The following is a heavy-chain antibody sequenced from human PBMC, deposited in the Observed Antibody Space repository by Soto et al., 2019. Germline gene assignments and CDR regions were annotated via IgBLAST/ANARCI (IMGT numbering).Heavy chain of an antibody. CDR1: GFTFSSSA. Sequence: GGSLRLSCAASGFTFSSSAMSWVRQAPGKGLEWISGISASGGTTYYADSVKGRFTISRDKAQNTLYLQMNSLRAEDTAVYYCARESGSSRYYYYGMDVWGQGTTVTVSS. CDR3: ARESGSSRYYYYGMDV. J-gene: IGHJ6*02. D-gene: IGHD6-6*01. CDR2: ISASGGTT. V-gene: IGHV3-23*01.